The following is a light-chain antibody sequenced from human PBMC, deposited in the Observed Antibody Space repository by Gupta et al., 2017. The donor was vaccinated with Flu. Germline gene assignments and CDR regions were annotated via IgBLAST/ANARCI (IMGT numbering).Light chain of an antibody. V-gene: IGKV4-1*01. J-gene: IGKJ2*01. Sequence: ITQSPDSPAVPLGERATINCRSSQSVLYNSTNKNYLTWYQQKPGQPPKLLIYWASTRESGVPDRFSGRGSGRDLTLTISSLQAEDVATYYCQQGDSIPHTFGQGTKLEIK. CDR2: WAS. CDR1: QSVLYNSTNKNY. CDR3: QQGDSIPHT.